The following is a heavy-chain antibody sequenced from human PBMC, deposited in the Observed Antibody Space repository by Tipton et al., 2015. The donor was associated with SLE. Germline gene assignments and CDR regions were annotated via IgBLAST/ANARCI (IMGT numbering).Heavy chain of an antibody. D-gene: IGHD3-3*01. CDR1: GGFIRSYY. J-gene: IGHJ4*02. Sequence: TLSLTCTVSGGFIRSYYWSWIRQPPGKGLEWIGYIYYSGSTNYNPSLKSRVTISVDTSKNQFSLKLSSVTAADTAVYYCARGRLRFLEQFSNWGQGTLVTVSS. CDR2: IYYSGST. V-gene: IGHV4-59*12. CDR3: ARGRLRFLEQFSN.